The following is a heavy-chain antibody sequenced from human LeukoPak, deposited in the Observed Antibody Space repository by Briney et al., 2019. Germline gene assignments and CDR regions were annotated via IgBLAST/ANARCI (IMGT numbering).Heavy chain of an antibody. CDR3: ARATPGGYFDY. J-gene: IGHJ4*02. CDR2: IYYSRST. V-gene: IGHV4-39*07. CDR1: GDSISSSNYY. Sequence: SETLSLTCIVSGDSISSSNYYWGWIRQPPGKGLEWIGSIYYSRSTYYNPSLESRVTLSVDTSKNQNQFSLKLSSVTAADTAVYYCARATPGGYFDYWGQGTLVTVSS. D-gene: IGHD5-12*01.